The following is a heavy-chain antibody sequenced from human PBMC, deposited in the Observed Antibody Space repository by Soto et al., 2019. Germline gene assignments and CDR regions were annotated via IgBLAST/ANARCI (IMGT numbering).Heavy chain of an antibody. D-gene: IGHD2-2*01. CDR3: ARDSSCSNNNCYRWFDP. Sequence: PGGSLRLSCAASGFTLSSHAINWVRQAPGKGLGWVSYISSSSSTIYYADSVKGRFTISRDNTKNSLYLQMNSLRAEDTAVYYCARDSSCSNNNCYRWFDPWGQGTLVTVSS. CDR1: GFTLSSHA. CDR2: ISSSSSTI. V-gene: IGHV3-48*01. J-gene: IGHJ5*02.